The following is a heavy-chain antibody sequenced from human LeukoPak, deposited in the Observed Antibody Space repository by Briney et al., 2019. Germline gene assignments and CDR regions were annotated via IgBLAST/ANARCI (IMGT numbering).Heavy chain of an antibody. V-gene: IGHV4-30-4*01. Sequence: PSQTLSLTCTVSGGSISSGDYYWSWIRQPPGKGLEWFGFIYYSGSTHYNPSLKRRLTISLDTSKNQFSLRLTSVTAADTAVYYCARRVAVTGIYCFDLWGQGTPVTVSS. J-gene: IGHJ4*02. D-gene: IGHD6-19*01. CDR3: ARRVAVTGIYCFDL. CDR2: IYYSGST. CDR1: GGSISSGDYY.